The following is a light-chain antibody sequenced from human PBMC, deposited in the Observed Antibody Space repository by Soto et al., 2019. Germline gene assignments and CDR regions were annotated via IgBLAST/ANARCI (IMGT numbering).Light chain of an antibody. V-gene: IGKV3-15*01. CDR3: QQYHNWPPQHT. Sequence: EIVMTQSPATLSLSPGERATLSCRASQTVASNIAWYQQKPGQAPRLLIHGASTRATGVSARFSGTGSGTEFTLTISSLQPEDFAVYFCQQYHNWPPQHTFGQGTRLQIK. J-gene: IGKJ2*01. CDR2: GAS. CDR1: QTVASN.